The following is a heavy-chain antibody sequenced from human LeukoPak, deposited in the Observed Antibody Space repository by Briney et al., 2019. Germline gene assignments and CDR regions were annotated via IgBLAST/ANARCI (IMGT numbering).Heavy chain of an antibody. J-gene: IGHJ4*02. V-gene: IGHV3-48*03. D-gene: IGHD4-23*01. CDR1: GLTFSSHG. Sequence: GGSLRLSCSASGLTFSSHGMSWVRQAPGKGLEWVSYISSSGSTIYYADSVKGRFTISRDNAKNSLYLQMNSLRAEDTAVYYCARVPRWYVIDYWGQGTLVTVSS. CDR3: ARVPRWYVIDY. CDR2: ISSSGSTI.